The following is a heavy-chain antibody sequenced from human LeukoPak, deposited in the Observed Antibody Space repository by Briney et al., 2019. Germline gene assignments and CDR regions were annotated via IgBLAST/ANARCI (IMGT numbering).Heavy chain of an antibody. CDR2: LSPEQTNM. CDR1: GFILSNYP. J-gene: IGHJ4*02. CDR3: AKEGGSSGHAGYFDN. Sequence: GGSLRLSCVASGFILSNYPMHWVRQAPDKRLKWLGFLSPEQTNMYADSVKGRFAISRDNSKNTMYIQMNDLRPEDTAMFYCAKEGGSSGHAGYFDNWGQGTLVTVSS. V-gene: IGHV3-30*09. D-gene: IGHD3-22*01.